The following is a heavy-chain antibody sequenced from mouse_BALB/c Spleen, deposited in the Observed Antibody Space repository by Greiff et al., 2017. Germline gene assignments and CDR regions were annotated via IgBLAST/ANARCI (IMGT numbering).Heavy chain of an antibody. V-gene: IGHV5-17*02. CDR3: ARGNYGYSAMDY. D-gene: IGHD1-2*01. CDR2: ISSGSSTI. Sequence: EVKLMESGGGLVQPGGSRKLSCAASGFTFSSFGMHWVRQAPEKGLEWVAYISSGSSTIYYADTVKGRFTISRDNPKNTLFLQMTSLRSEDTAMYYCARGNYGYSAMDYWGQGTSVTVSS. J-gene: IGHJ4*01. CDR1: GFTFSSFG.